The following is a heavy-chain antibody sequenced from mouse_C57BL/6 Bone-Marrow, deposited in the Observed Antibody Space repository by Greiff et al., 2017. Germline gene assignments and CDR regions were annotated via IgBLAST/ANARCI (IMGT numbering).Heavy chain of an antibody. Sequence: EVQLQQSGAELVRPGASVKLSCTASGFNIKDDYMHWVKQRHEQGLEWIGWIDPENGDTESASKFQGKATITVDTSSNTAYLQLSSLTSEDTAVYYCTRIAYWGQGTLVTVSA. J-gene: IGHJ3*01. CDR3: TRIAY. CDR2: IDPENGDT. V-gene: IGHV14-4*01. CDR1: GFNIKDDY.